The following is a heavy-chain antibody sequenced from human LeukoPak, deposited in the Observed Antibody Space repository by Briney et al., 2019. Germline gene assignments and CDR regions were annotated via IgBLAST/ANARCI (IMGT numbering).Heavy chain of an antibody. J-gene: IGHJ4*02. CDR1: GGSIRSSYYY. CDR3: ARALPAGYYFDY. Sequence: SETLSLTCTVSGGSIRSSYYYWGWIRQPPGKGLEWIGSIYDSGSTYYNPSLKSRVTISVDTSKNQFSLKLSSVTAADTAVYYCARALPAGYYFDYWGQGTLVTVSS. CDR2: IYDSGST. V-gene: IGHV4-39*07.